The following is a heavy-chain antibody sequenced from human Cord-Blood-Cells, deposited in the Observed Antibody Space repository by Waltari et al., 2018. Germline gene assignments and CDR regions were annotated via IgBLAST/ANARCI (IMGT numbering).Heavy chain of an antibody. Sequence: EVQLLESGGGLVQPGGSLRLSCAASGFTFSSYAMSWVRQAPGKGLEWVSAISGSGVSTYYAGSVKGRFTSSRDNSKNTLYLQMNSLRAEDTAVYYCAKLAIFGVVHSNWFDPWGQGTLVTVSS. CDR1: GFTFSSYA. V-gene: IGHV3-23*01. D-gene: IGHD3-3*01. CDR2: ISGSGVST. CDR3: AKLAIFGVVHSNWFDP. J-gene: IGHJ5*02.